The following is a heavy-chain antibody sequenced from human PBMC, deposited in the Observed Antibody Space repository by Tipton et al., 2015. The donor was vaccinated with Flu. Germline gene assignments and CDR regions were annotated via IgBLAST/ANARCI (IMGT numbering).Heavy chain of an antibody. Sequence: TLSLTCTVSGGSIRSSSYYWGWIRQPPGKGLEWLGSIYYSGSTYYNPSLKSRVTISVDTSKNQFSLKLSSVTAADTAVYYCASGAVAANYYYGMDVWGQGTTVTVSS. CDR3: ASGAVAANYYYGMDV. CDR2: IYYSGST. J-gene: IGHJ6*02. CDR1: GGSIRSSSYY. V-gene: IGHV4-39*07. D-gene: IGHD6-19*01.